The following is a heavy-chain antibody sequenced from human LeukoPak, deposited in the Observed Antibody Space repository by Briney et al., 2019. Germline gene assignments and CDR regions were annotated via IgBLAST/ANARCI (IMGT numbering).Heavy chain of an antibody. CDR2: IYYSGST. Sequence: SETLSLTCTVSGGSIGSYYWSWIRQPPGKGLEWIGYIYYSGSTNYNPSLKSRVTISVDTSKNQFSLKLSSVTAADTAVYYCARHKMVRGVIRAYFDYWGQGTLVTVSS. D-gene: IGHD3-10*01. CDR3: ARHKMVRGVIRAYFDY. V-gene: IGHV4-59*08. CDR1: GGSIGSYY. J-gene: IGHJ4*02.